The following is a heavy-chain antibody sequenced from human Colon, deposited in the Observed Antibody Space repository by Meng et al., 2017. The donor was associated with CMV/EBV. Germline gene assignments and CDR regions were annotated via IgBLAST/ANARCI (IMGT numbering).Heavy chain of an antibody. CDR2: ISISNSYI. CDR1: GFNLNTYS. CDR3: ARGGSRSYFFDN. J-gene: IGHJ4*02. V-gene: IGHV3-21*01. Sequence: LTGAASGFNLNTYSMNWLRQAPGRGLEWVASISISNSYIYYADSVKGRFTISRDNAKNSSSLHMNSLRAEDTAIYYCARGGSRSYFFDNWGQGTLVTVSS. D-gene: IGHD3-10*01.